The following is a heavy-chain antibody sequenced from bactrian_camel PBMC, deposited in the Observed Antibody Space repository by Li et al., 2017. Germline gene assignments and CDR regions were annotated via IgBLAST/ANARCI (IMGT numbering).Heavy chain of an antibody. CDR3: ARGWADFDN. CDR1: GFAFSSIG. D-gene: IGHD3*01. CDR2: INSGGGTT. V-gene: IGHV3S40*01. Sequence: DVQLVESGGGLVQPGGSLRLSCAASGFAFSSIGMNWVRQAPGKGLEWVSYINSGGGTTYYADSVKGRFTISRDNAKSTLYLQMNSLKTEDTGVYYCARGWADFDNWGQGTQVTVS. J-gene: IGHJ6*01.